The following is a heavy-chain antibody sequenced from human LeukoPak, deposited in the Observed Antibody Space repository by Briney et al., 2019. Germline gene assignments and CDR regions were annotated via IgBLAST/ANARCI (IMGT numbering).Heavy chain of an antibody. V-gene: IGHV4-34*01. CDR3: ARGPYIVVVPAARRRGWFDP. D-gene: IGHD2-2*01. J-gene: IGHJ5*02. CDR1: GGSFSGYY. CDR2: INHSGST. Sequence: PSETLSLTCAVYGGSFSGYYWSWIRQPPGKGLEWIGEINHSGSTNYNPSLKSRVTISVDTSKNQLSLKLSSVTAADTAVYYCARGPYIVVVPAARRRGWFDPWGQGTLVTVSS.